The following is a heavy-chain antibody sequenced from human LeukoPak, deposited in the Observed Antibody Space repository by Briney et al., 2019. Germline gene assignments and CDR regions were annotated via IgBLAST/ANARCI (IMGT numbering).Heavy chain of an antibody. CDR1: GVSINSSQYY. CDR2: MYYSGST. D-gene: IGHD1-26*01. J-gene: IGHJ4*02. CDR3: ARQREQYIDF. V-gene: IGHV4-39*01. Sequence: SETLSLTCAVSGVSINSSQYYWGWIRQPPRKRLEWIGTMYYSGSTYYNPSLKSRVTISVDTSKNQFFLNLSSVTAADTAVYYCARQREQYIDFWGQGTLVTVSS.